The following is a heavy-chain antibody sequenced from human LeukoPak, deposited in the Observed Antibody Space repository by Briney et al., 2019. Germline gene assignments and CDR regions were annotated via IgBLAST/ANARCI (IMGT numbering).Heavy chain of an antibody. CDR2: IYHSGST. Sequence: SETLSLTCTVSVYSISSGYYWGWIRQPPGKGLEWIGSIYHSGSTYYNPSLKSRVTISVDTSKNQFSLKLSSVTAADTAVYYCARNVDYYMDVWGKGTTVTVSS. D-gene: IGHD1-1*01. V-gene: IGHV4-38-2*02. CDR1: VYSISSGYY. J-gene: IGHJ6*03. CDR3: ARNVDYYMDV.